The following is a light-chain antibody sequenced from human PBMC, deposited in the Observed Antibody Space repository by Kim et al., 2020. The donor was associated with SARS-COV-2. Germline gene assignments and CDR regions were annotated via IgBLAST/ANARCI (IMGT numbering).Light chain of an antibody. CDR2: AAS. CDR1: SNY. V-gene: IGKV1-27*01. J-gene: IGKJ4*01. CDR3: QKYNSAP. Sequence: DIQMTQSPSSLSTSVGDRVTISNYLGWYQEKPGKVPKPLIYAASTLQSGVPSRFCGSGSGTDFTLTISSLQPEDVATYYCQKYNSAPFGGGTKVDIK.